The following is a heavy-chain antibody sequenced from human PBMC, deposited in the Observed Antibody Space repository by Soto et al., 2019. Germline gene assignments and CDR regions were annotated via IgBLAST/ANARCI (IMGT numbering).Heavy chain of an antibody. CDR2: ISGSGTST. Sequence: PGGSLRLSCAASGFTFSNFAMSWVRQAPGKGLEWVSAISGSGTSTYDADSVKGRFSISRDNSKNTLYLQMNSLRAEDTAVYYCAKDRKSGSGWYWDYWGQGTLVTVSS. D-gene: IGHD6-19*01. J-gene: IGHJ4*02. CDR1: GFTFSNFA. V-gene: IGHV3-23*01. CDR3: AKDRKSGSGWYWDY.